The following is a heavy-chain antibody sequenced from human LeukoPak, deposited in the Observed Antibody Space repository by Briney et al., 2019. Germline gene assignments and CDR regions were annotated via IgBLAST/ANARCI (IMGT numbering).Heavy chain of an antibody. CDR3: ARDGGGATDLWEVFDY. CDR2: ISGRGDST. V-gene: IGHV3-23*01. J-gene: IGHJ4*02. CDR1: GFTFSSCA. D-gene: IGHD3-16*01. Sequence: GGSLRLSCAGSGFTFSSCAMSWVRQPPGKGLEWVSVISGRGDSTYYADSVKGRFTISRDNSKNTLYLQMNSLRAEDTAVYYCARDGGGATDLWEVFDYWGQGTLVTVSS.